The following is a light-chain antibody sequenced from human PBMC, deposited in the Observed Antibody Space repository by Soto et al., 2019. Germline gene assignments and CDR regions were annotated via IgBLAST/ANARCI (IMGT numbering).Light chain of an antibody. CDR1: QSLLQSDGNTY. V-gene: IGKV2-28*01. J-gene: IGKJ2*01. CDR2: LGS. Sequence: IVMTQTPLSLSVTPGQPASISCKSSQSLLQSDGNTYLDWYLQKPGQSPQLLIYLGSNRASGVPDRFSGSGSGTDFTLKISRVEAEDVGVYYCMQALQTPMYTFGQGTKVDI. CDR3: MQALQTPMYT.